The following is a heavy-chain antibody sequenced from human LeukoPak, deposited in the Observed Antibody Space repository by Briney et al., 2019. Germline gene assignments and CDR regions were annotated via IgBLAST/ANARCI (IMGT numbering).Heavy chain of an antibody. D-gene: IGHD6-13*01. V-gene: IGHV3-11*04. Sequence: PGGSLRLSCAASGFTFSDSHMTWSRQAPGKGLEWVSYISNTGSSISYADSVRGRFTTSRDNAKRSLYLQMNSLRAEDTALYYCAKGLHSSSWNDAFDIWGQGTMVTVSS. J-gene: IGHJ3*02. CDR2: ISNTGSSI. CDR1: GFTFSDSH. CDR3: AKGLHSSSWNDAFDI.